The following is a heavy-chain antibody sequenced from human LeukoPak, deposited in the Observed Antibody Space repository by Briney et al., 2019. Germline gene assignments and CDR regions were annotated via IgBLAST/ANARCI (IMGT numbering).Heavy chain of an antibody. Sequence: SETLSLTCSVSGGSISSGSYYWSWIRQSPGKGLEWIGYIYYSGSTNYSPSLKSRVTISVDMSNNQFSLNLNSVTVADTAVYYCVRGVRDVAAPLYYMAVWGKGTTVTVSS. V-gene: IGHV4-61*01. D-gene: IGHD3-10*01. J-gene: IGHJ6*03. CDR3: VRGVRDVAAPLYYMAV. CDR1: GGSISSGSYY. CDR2: IYYSGST.